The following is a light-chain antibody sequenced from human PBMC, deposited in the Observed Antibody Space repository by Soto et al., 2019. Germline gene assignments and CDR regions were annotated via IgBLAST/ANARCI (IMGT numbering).Light chain of an antibody. Sequence: DIQMTQSPSSLSASVGDRVAITCRASQSISQWVACYQQKPGRAPELLIYDASKLKSGVPSRFSGSGSGTEFSLTITSLQPDDSAMYYCQQYNGYSWTFGRGTKVDIK. J-gene: IGKJ1*01. CDR2: DAS. CDR1: QSISQW. CDR3: QQYNGYSWT. V-gene: IGKV1-5*01.